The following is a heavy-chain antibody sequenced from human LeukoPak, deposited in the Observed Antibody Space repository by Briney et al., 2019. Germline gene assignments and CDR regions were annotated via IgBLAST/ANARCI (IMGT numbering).Heavy chain of an antibody. V-gene: IGHV3-74*01. CDR3: ARGRFGSSWS. J-gene: IGHJ4*02. D-gene: IGHD6-13*01. Sequence: GGSLRLSCAASGFTFSSYWMHWVRQAPGEGLVWVSRINTDGSSTSYADSVKGRFTISRDNAKNTLYLQMNSLRAEDTAVYYCARGRFGSSWSWGQGTLVTVSS. CDR1: GFTFSSYW. CDR2: INTDGSST.